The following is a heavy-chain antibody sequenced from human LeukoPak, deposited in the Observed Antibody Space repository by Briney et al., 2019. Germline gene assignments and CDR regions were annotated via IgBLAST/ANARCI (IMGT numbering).Heavy chain of an antibody. V-gene: IGHV3-64*04. J-gene: IGHJ3*02. CDR3: ARVATMVRVPLDALDI. Sequence: GGSLRLSCSASGFTFSSYAMHWVRQAPGKGLEYVSGISSNGGSTYYADSVKGRFTISRDNAKNSLYLQMNSLRAEDTAVYYCARVATMVRVPLDALDIWGQGTMVSVSS. D-gene: IGHD3-10*01. CDR2: ISSNGGST. CDR1: GFTFSSYA.